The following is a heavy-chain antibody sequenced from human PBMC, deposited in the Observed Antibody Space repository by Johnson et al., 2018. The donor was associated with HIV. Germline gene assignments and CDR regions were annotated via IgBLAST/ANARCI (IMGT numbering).Heavy chain of an antibody. J-gene: IGHJ3*02. D-gene: IGHD6-19*01. CDR1: GFTFSDFY. CDR2: ISSSGRTI. V-gene: IGHV3-11*04. Sequence: QVQLVESGGGLVKPGGSLRLSCAASGFTFSDFYMSWIRQPPGKGLEWVSYISSSGRTIYYVDSVKGRFTISRDNTKNSLYLQMNSVRDDDTAVYYCARGQWLVPGAFDIWGQGTMVTVSS. CDR3: ARGQWLVPGAFDI.